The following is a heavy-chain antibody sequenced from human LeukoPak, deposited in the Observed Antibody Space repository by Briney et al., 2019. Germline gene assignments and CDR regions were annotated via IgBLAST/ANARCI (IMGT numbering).Heavy chain of an antibody. CDR2: INPSGGST. V-gene: IGHV1-46*01. CDR1: GYTFTSYY. CDR3: ARDRVVVVAANGIGAFDI. D-gene: IGHD2-15*01. J-gene: IGHJ3*02. Sequence: ASVKVSCKASGYTFTSYYMHWVRQAPGQGLEWMGIINPSGGSTSYAQKFQGRVTMTRDMSTSTVYMGLSSLRSEDTAVYYCARDRVVVVAANGIGAFDIWGQGTMVTVSS.